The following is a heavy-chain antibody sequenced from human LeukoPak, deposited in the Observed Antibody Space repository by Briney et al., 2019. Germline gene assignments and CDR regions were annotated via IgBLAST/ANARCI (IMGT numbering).Heavy chain of an antibody. V-gene: IGHV5-51*01. CDR1: GYRFTSYW. CDR2: IYPGDPDT. Sequence: GESLKISCKGSGYRFTSYWIGWVRQMPGKGLEWMGIIYPGDPDTRYSPSFQGQVTISADTSISTAYLQWSSLKASDTAMYYCARRFYDFWSGEGWFDPWGQGTLVTVSS. J-gene: IGHJ5*02. CDR3: ARRFYDFWSGEGWFDP. D-gene: IGHD3-3*01.